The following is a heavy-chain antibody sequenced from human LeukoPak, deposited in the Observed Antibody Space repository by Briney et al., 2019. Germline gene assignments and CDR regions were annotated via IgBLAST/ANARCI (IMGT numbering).Heavy chain of an antibody. CDR1: GFTFSSHW. J-gene: IGHJ4*02. V-gene: IGHV3-74*01. Sequence: GGSLRLSCAASGFTFSSHWMHGVRQAPGKGLVWISRINNAGGNAVYADSVNGRFTVSRDNAKNVLYLQMNSLRVEDTATYYCVRGQGGPAEWGQGTLVTVSS. D-gene: IGHD1-26*01. CDR2: INNAGGNA. CDR3: VRGQGGPAE.